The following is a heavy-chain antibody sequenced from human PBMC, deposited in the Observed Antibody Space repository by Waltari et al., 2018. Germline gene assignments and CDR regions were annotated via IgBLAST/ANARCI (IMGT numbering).Heavy chain of an antibody. D-gene: IGHD6-6*01. J-gene: IGHJ6*02. CDR1: GGPISSSSYY. CDR2: IYYSGST. Sequence: QLQLQESGPGLVKPSETLSLTCTVPGGPISSSSYYWGWIRQPPGTGLEWIGSIYYSGSTYYNPSLKSRVTISVDTSKNQFSLKLSSVTAADTAVYYCASLQTELGIAARPVDYYYGMDVWGQGTTVTVSS. V-gene: IGHV4-39*01. CDR3: ASLQTELGIAARPVDYYYGMDV.